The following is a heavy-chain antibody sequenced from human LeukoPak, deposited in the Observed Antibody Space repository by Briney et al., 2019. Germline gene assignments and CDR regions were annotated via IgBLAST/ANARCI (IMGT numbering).Heavy chain of an antibody. D-gene: IGHD2-2*02. CDR1: GSIFTSYW. Sequence: PGESLQISCQGSGSIFTSYWIGWVRQLPGKGLERMGIIYPGDSDTRYSPSFQGQVTTSADKSISTAYLQWSSLKASDTAMYYCARCSSTSCYTGYWGQGTLVTVSS. V-gene: IGHV5-51*01. J-gene: IGHJ4*02. CDR2: IYPGDSDT. CDR3: ARCSSTSCYTGY.